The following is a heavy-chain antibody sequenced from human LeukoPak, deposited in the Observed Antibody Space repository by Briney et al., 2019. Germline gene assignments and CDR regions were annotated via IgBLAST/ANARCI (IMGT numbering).Heavy chain of an antibody. CDR1: GYTFTSYG. Sequence: ASLKLSCTASGYTFTSYGISWVRQAPGQGLEWMGWISAYNGNTNYAQKLQGRVTMTTDTSTSTAYMELRSLRSDDTAVYYCARTMMVRGVTTPHSFDYWGQGTLVTVSS. CDR2: ISAYNGNT. V-gene: IGHV1-18*04. J-gene: IGHJ4*02. CDR3: ARTMMVRGVTTPHSFDY. D-gene: IGHD3-10*01.